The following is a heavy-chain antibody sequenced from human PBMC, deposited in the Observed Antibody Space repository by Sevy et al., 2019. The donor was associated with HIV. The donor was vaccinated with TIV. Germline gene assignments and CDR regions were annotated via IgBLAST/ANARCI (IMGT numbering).Heavy chain of an antibody. D-gene: IGHD3-22*01. J-gene: IGHJ4*02. V-gene: IGHV3-23*01. CDR3: AKEGGSHYDTSGSFDD. CDR2: ISGSGSST. CDR1: GFTFRIYA. Sequence: GGSLRLSCTTSGFTFRIYAMSWVRQAPGKGLEWVSAISGSGSSTYCADSVKGRFTISRDNSKNTLYLQMNSLRAEDTAVFYCAKEGGSHYDTSGSFDDWGQGTRVTVSS.